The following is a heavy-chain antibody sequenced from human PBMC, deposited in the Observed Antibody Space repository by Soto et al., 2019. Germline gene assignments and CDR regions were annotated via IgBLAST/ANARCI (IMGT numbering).Heavy chain of an antibody. CDR2: FSATSENT. J-gene: IGHJ4*02. Sequence: EVQLLESGGGLVQPGGSLRLSCVGSGFFFSSYTMTWVRQAPGKGLEWVSSFSATSENTYYADSVRGRFTISRDNSKNTLFLQMNSLTAEDTAMYYCASMRDQQWVRLPFDYWGQGILVIVSS. CDR1: GFFFSSYT. V-gene: IGHV3-23*01. D-gene: IGHD6-19*01. CDR3: ASMRDQQWVRLPFDY.